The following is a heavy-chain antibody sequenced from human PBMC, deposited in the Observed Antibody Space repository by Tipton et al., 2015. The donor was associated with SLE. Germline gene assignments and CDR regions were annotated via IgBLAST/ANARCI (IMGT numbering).Heavy chain of an antibody. CDR1: GGSFSVYY. D-gene: IGHD4-17*01. J-gene: IGHJ4*02. CDR3: ARAVYGPFDY. CDR2: INHSGST. V-gene: IGHV4-34*01. Sequence: TLSLTCAVYGGSFSVYYWSWIRQPPGKGLEWIGEINHSGSTNYNPSLKSRVTISVDTSKNQFSLKLGSVTAADTAVYYCARAVYGPFDYWGQGTLVTVSS.